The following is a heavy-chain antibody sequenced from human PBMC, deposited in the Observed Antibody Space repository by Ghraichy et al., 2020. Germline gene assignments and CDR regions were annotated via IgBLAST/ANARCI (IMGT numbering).Heavy chain of an antibody. D-gene: IGHD3-3*01. CDR1: GYTFTSYG. CDR2: ISAYNGNT. Sequence: ASVKVSCKASGYTFTSYGISWVRQAPGQGLEWMGWISAYNGNTNYAQKLQGRVTMTTDTSTSTAYMELRSLRSDDTAVYYCARDSPDLLEWLLERSDYYGMDVWGQGTTVTVSS. CDR3: ARDSPDLLEWLLERSDYYGMDV. J-gene: IGHJ6*02. V-gene: IGHV1-18*01.